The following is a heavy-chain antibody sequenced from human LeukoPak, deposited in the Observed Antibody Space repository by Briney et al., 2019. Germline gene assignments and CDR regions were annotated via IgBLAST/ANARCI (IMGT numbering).Heavy chain of an antibody. CDR3: AREGGLGGFCRGGSCNDY. Sequence: GASVKVSCKASGYTFTGYYMHWVRQAPGQGLEWMGWINPNSGGTNYAQKFQGRVTMTRDTSISTAYMELSRLRSDDTAVYYCAREGGLGGFCRGGSCNDYGGRGPLVTVSS. D-gene: IGHD2-15*01. V-gene: IGHV1-2*02. CDR2: INPNSGGT. J-gene: IGHJ4*02. CDR1: GYTFTGYY.